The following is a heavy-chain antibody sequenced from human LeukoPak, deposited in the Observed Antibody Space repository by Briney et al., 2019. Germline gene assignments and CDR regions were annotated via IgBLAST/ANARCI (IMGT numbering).Heavy chain of an antibody. D-gene: IGHD6-13*01. CDR3: ARISSSNWYNERGAFDV. CDR2: IYHSGST. J-gene: IGHJ3*01. Sequence: PSETLSLTCTVSGYSISSGYYWGWIRQPPGKGLEWIGSIYHSGSTNYSPSLKSRVTILVDTSKNQFSLKLRSVTAADTAVYYCARISSSNWYNERGAFDVWGQGTMVTVSS. V-gene: IGHV4-38-2*02. CDR1: GYSISSGYY.